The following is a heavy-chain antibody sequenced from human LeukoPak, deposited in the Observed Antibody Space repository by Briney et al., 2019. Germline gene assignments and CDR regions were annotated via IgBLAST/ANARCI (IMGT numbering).Heavy chain of an antibody. CDR2: ISTSGTGP. V-gene: IGHV3-23*01. CDR1: GFAFSSCS. D-gene: IGHD3-10*01. CDR3: ARHYYGSGTYLDS. J-gene: IGHJ4*02. Sequence: GGSLRLSCAASGFAFSSCSMSWVRQAPGKGLEWVSAISTSGTGPQCADSVKGRFTISRDNSRDTLFLQMNTLGAEDTAVYFCARHYYGSGTYLDSWGQGTLVTVSS.